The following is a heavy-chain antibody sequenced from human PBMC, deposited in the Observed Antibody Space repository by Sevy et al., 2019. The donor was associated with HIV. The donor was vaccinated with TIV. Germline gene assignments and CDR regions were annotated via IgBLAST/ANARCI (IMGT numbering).Heavy chain of an antibody. Sequence: GGSLRLSCAASGFTFSNAWMSWVRQAPGKGLEWVGRIKSKTDGGTTDYAAPVKGRVTISRDDSKNTLYLQMNSLKTEDTAVYYCTTDRGGGSYWHYYYYGMDVWGQGTTVTVSS. CDR3: TTDRGGGSYWHYYYYGMDV. CDR2: IKSKTDGGTT. J-gene: IGHJ6*02. V-gene: IGHV3-15*01. D-gene: IGHD1-26*01. CDR1: GFTFSNAW.